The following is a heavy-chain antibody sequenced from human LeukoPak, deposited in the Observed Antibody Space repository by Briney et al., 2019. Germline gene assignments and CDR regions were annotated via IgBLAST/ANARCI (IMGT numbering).Heavy chain of an antibody. Sequence: SQTLSLTCTVSGGSISSGDYYWCWIRQPPGKGLEWIGYIYYSGSTYYNPSLKSRVTISVDTSKNQFSLKLSSVTAADTAVYYCAREVASPGGYDYWGQGTLVTVSS. CDR1: GGSISSGDYY. CDR2: IYYSGST. J-gene: IGHJ4*02. V-gene: IGHV4-30-4*01. CDR3: AREVASPGGYDY. D-gene: IGHD2-15*01.